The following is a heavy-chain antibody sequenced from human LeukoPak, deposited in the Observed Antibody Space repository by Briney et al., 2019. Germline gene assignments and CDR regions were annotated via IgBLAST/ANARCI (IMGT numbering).Heavy chain of an antibody. CDR2: VSSTGKTT. Sequence: GGSLRLSCAASGFTSTSYSINWVRQARGGGLEWISYVSSTGKTTYYAASVKGRVTFSRDDADNSLYLQMNSLTVEDTCIYYCASRPLSARSTWYTLDFWGQGVLVTVSS. CDR1: GFTSTSYS. J-gene: IGHJ4*02. CDR3: ASRPLSARSTWYTLDF. V-gene: IGHV3-48*04. D-gene: IGHD6-13*01.